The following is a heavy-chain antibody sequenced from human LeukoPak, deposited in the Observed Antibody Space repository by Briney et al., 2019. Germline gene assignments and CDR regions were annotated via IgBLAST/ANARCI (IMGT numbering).Heavy chain of an antibody. CDR2: IYYSGST. J-gene: IGHJ6*03. Sequence: SETLSLTCTVSGGSISSSSYYWGWIRQPPGKGLEWIGSIYYSGSTYYNPSLKSRVTISVDTSKNQFSLKLSSVTAADTAVYYCAKGSSKLNSHHNYYYYMDVWGKGTTVTVSS. D-gene: IGHD1-7*01. V-gene: IGHV4-39*07. CDR1: GGSISSSSYY. CDR3: AKGSSKLNSHHNYYYYMDV.